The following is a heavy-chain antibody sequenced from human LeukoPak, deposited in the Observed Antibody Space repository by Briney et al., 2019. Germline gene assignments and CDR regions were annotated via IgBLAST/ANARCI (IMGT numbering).Heavy chain of an antibody. J-gene: IGHJ3*02. CDR2: IYHSGST. CDR1: GGSISSSNW. Sequence: SETLSLTCAVSGGSISSSNWWSWVRQPPGKGLEWIGEIYHSGSTNYNPSLKSRVTISVDKSKNQFSLKLSSVTAADTAVYYCARDPNPAESSSFAFDIWGQGTMVTVSS. V-gene: IGHV4-4*02. D-gene: IGHD6-13*01. CDR3: ARDPNPAESSSFAFDI.